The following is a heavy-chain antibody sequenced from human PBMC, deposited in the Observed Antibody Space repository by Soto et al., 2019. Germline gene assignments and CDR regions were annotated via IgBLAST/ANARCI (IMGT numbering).Heavy chain of an antibody. V-gene: IGHV1-69*01. Sequence: QVQLVQSGAEVKKPGSSVKVSCKASGGTFSSFPIAWVRQAPGQGLEWVGGIMPIFGTTKYAQNFRDRFIICADESTSTAYMELSSLRFEETAVYYCAMIEYSSGSDYWGQGTLVTVFS. CDR2: IMPIFGTT. J-gene: IGHJ4*02. CDR1: GGTFSSFP. D-gene: IGHD6-19*01. CDR3: AMIEYSSGSDY.